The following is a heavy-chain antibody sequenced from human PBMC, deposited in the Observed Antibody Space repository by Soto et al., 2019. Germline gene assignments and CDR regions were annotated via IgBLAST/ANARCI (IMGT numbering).Heavy chain of an antibody. CDR1: GYTFTNYG. CDR2: ISAYNGNT. CDR3: AGCGSASWTSVNYYYGMGV. Sequence: QVQLVQSGAEVKKPGASVKVSCKASGYTFTNYGITWVRQAPGQGLEWMGWISAYNGNTNYAQKLQGRVTMTTDTXXSXTXXEPRRLRSDDTAVDYCAGCGSASWTSVNYYYGMGVWGQGTTVTVSS. V-gene: IGHV1-18*01. J-gene: IGHJ6*02. D-gene: IGHD5-12*01.